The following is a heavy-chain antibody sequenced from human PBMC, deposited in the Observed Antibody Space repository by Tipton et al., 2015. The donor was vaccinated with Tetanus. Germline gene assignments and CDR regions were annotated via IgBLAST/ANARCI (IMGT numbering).Heavy chain of an antibody. Sequence: SLRLSCAASGFTFSSFWMTWVRQAPGKGPEWVGNIKRDGSDKYYMDSVKGRFTISRDNAKNSLFLEMDSLRAEDTAMYYCARVGSAWPYWYFDLWGRGTVATVSS. V-gene: IGHV3-7*01. D-gene: IGHD6-25*01. J-gene: IGHJ2*01. CDR2: IKRDGSDK. CDR1: GFTFSSFW. CDR3: ARVGSAWPYWYFDL.